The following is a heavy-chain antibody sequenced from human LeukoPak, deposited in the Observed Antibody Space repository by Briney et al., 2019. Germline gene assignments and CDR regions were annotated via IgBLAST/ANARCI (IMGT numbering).Heavy chain of an antibody. J-gene: IGHJ4*02. V-gene: IGHV1-3*01. CDR2: INAGNGNT. D-gene: IGHD6-19*01. Sequence: ASVTVSFTASGYTFTIYAMHWVRQAPGPRLEWMGWINAGNGNTKYSQKFQGRVTITRDTSASTAYMELSSLRSEDTAVYYCARSSGGWTPFDYWGQGTLVTVSS. CDR3: ARSSGGWTPFDY. CDR1: GYTFTIYA.